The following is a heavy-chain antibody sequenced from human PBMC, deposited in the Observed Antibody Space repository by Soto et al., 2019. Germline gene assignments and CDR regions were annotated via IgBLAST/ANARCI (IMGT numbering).Heavy chain of an antibody. CDR2: MSHSGPT. D-gene: IGHD6-19*01. J-gene: IGHJ4*02. CDR1: GGSVTTNYW. Sequence: QLQESGPGLVKPSGTLSLTCAESGGSVTTNYWWGWVRQSPVTGLEWIGDMSHSGPTNYSPSLKRRVPLSVDTSKNQSSLELKSVTAADTTVYFCSMSRGLYTIHSWGQGALVSVSS. V-gene: IGHV4-4*02. CDR3: SMSRGLYTIHS.